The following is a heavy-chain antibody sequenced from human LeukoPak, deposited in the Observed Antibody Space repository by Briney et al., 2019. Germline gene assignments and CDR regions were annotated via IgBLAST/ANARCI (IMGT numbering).Heavy chain of an antibody. CDR1: GGTFTFGTAG. V-gene: IGHV1-69*06. J-gene: IGHJ4*02. CDR2: IIPLFDSP. CDR3: ARGLPPDYFDY. Sequence: SVKVSCKASGGTFTFGTAGVTWVRQASGQRPEWLGGIIPLFDSPHYAPNFQGRLTITADRFSGVAYMDLSSLSSEDTAVYYCARGLPPDYFDYWGQGTQITVSS.